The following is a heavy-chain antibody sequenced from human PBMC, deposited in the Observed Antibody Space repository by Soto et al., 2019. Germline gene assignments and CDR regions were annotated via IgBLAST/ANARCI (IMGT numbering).Heavy chain of an antibody. V-gene: IGHV4-30-2*01. J-gene: IGHJ3*02. CDR3: VRRSPEDAFDI. Sequence: PSETLSLTCAVSGGSIVSGGYSWSWIRQPPGKGLQWIGHIYEGGNTYYTPSLDSRVTISVDKSKNQFSLRLSSVTAADTAVYFCVRRSPEDAFDIWGQGTLVPVSS. CDR1: GGSIVSGGYS. CDR2: IYEGGNT.